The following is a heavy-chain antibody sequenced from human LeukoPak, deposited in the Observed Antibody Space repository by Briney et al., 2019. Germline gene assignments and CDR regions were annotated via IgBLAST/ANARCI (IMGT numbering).Heavy chain of an antibody. J-gene: IGHJ4*02. CDR1: AFTFSDHY. Sequence: GGSLRLSCAASAFTFSDHYMDWVRQVPGKGLEWVARARDKANSYTTEYAASVKGRFTTSRDDSENSLYLQMNSLKTEDTAVYYCARAAGYGSGSYYIDWGQGTLVTVSS. V-gene: IGHV3-72*01. CDR2: ARDKANSYTT. CDR3: ARAAGYGSGSYYID. D-gene: IGHD3-10*01.